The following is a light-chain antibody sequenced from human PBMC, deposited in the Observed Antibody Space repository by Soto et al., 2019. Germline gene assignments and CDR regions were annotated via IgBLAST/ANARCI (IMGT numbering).Light chain of an antibody. Sequence: DIQMTQSPSSLSASIGDRVTITCRASQSISTWLAWYQQKSGKAPKLLIYKASSLESGVPSRFSGSGSGTEFTLTISSLQPDDFATYYCQQFNVFPITFGQGTRLEIK. CDR2: KAS. CDR3: QQFNVFPIT. CDR1: QSISTW. J-gene: IGKJ5*01. V-gene: IGKV1-5*03.